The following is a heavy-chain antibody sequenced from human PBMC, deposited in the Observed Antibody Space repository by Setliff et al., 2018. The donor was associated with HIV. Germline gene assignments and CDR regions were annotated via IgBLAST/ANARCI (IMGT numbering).Heavy chain of an antibody. D-gene: IGHD5-12*01. CDR1: GFTFTDYW. CDR2: IYPGDSDT. Sequence: PGESLKISCKASGFTFTDYWIGWVRQMPGRGLEWMGIIYPGDSDTRYSPSFRGQVTISADKSITTAYLQWRSLKASDTAMYYCARRGRYSGYYFDYWGQGTLVTVSS. J-gene: IGHJ4*02. CDR3: ARRGRYSGYYFDY. V-gene: IGHV5-51*01.